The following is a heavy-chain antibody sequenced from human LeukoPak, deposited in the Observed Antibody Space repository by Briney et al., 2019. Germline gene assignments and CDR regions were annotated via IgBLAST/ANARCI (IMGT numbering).Heavy chain of an antibody. V-gene: IGHV3-30*02. D-gene: IGHD3-22*01. CDR3: AKGGSYYDSRLDY. CDR2: IRYDGSNK. Sequence: GGSLRLSCAASGFTFSIYGMHWVRQAPGKGLEWVAFIRYDGSNKYYADSVKGRFTISRDNSKNTLYLQKNSLRAEDTAVYYCAKGGSYYDSRLDYWGQGTLVTVSS. CDR1: GFTFSIYG. J-gene: IGHJ4*02.